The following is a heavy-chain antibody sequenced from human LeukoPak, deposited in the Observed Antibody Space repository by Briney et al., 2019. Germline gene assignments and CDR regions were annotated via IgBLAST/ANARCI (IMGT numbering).Heavy chain of an antibody. D-gene: IGHD5-18*01. J-gene: IGHJ2*01. V-gene: IGHV4-39*07. CDR3: ARNYGYNYGGNWYFDL. Sequence: SETLSLTCTVSGGSISSSSYYWGWIRQPPGKGLEWIGSIYYSGNTSYNPSLKSRVTISVDTSKNQFSLKLSSVTAADTAVYYCARNYGYNYGGNWYFDLWGRGTLVTVSS. CDR2: IYYSGNT. CDR1: GGSISSSSYY.